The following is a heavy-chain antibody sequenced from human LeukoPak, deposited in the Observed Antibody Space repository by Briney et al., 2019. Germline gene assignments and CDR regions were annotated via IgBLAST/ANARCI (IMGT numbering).Heavy chain of an antibody. CDR3: ARTLDFYDKSAPAWK. CDR2: INPNSGGT. D-gene: IGHD3-22*01. Sequence: GASVKVSCKASGYTFTGYYMHWVRQAPGQGLEWMGWINPNSGGTNYAQKFQGRVTMTRDTSISTAYMELSRLRSDDTAVYYCARTLDFYDKSAPAWKWGQGTLVTVSS. J-gene: IGHJ4*02. V-gene: IGHV1-2*02. CDR1: GYTFTGYY.